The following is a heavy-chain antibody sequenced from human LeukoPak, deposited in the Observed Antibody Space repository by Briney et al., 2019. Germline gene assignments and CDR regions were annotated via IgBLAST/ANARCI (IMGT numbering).Heavy chain of an antibody. D-gene: IGHD2-15*01. J-gene: IGHJ4*02. CDR3: ARTVPGYCSGGSCYGGYFDY. CDR1: GFPVSSNY. CDR2: ISYDGSNK. Sequence: GGSLRLSCTASGFPVSSNYMTWVRQAPGKGLEWVAVISYDGSNKYYADSVKGRFTISRDNSKNTLYLQMNSLRAEDTAVYYCARTVPGYCSGGSCYGGYFDYWGQGTLVTVSS. V-gene: IGHV3-30-3*01.